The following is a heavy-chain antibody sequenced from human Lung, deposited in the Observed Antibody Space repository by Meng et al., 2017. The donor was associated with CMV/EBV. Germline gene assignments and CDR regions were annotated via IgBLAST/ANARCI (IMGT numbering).Heavy chain of an antibody. D-gene: IGHD5-12*01. Sequence: GESLKISCAASGFTFSSYEMNWVRQAPGKGLEWVSYISSSGSTIYYADSVKGRFTISRDNAKNSLYLQMNSLRAEDTAVYYCARDLSGYSGYGGEGDDWGQGTLVTVSS. CDR3: ARDLSGYSGYGGEGDD. J-gene: IGHJ4*02. CDR1: GFTFSSYE. V-gene: IGHV3-48*03. CDR2: ISSSGSTI.